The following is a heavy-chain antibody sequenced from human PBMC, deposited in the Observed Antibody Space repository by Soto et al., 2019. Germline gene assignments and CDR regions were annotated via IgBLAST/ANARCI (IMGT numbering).Heavy chain of an antibody. J-gene: IGHJ1*01. V-gene: IGHV3-30*18. CDR2: ISYDGSNK. CDR3: AKATEIGSGQYFQH. CDR1: GFTFSSYG. D-gene: IGHD3-3*01. Sequence: GGSLRLSCAASGFTFSSYGMHWVRQAPGKGLEWVAVISYDGSNKYYADSVKGRFTISRDNSKNTLHLQMNSLRAEDTAVYYCAKATEIGSGQYFQHWSQGTLVTVSS.